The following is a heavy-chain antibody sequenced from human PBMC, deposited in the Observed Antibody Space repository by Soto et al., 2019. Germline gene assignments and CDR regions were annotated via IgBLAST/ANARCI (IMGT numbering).Heavy chain of an antibody. CDR2: IYDRGNT. Sequence: PSETLSLTCNVSGDSISDYYWSWIRQPPGKGLEWIGYIYDRGNTKYNPSLKSRVTISVDTSKNQFSLKLTSVTPADTAVYYCARGSMSLFRGLSYTWFGPWGQGTLVTVSA. CDR3: ARGSMSLFRGLSYTWFGP. D-gene: IGHD3-10*01. CDR1: GDSISDYY. V-gene: IGHV4-59*01. J-gene: IGHJ5*02.